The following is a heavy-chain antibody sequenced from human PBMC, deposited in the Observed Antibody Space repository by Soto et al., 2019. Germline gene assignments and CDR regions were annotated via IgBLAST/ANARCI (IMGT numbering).Heavy chain of an antibody. Sequence: ASVKVSCKASGYTFTSYDINWVRQATGQGLEWMGWMNPNSGNTGYAQKFQGRVTMTRKTSIRTAYMELSSLRSEATAVYYCARTYYDILTGLSHYYMDVWGKGTTVTVSS. D-gene: IGHD3-9*01. CDR3: ARTYYDILTGLSHYYMDV. J-gene: IGHJ6*03. CDR1: GYTFTSYD. V-gene: IGHV1-8*01. CDR2: MNPNSGNT.